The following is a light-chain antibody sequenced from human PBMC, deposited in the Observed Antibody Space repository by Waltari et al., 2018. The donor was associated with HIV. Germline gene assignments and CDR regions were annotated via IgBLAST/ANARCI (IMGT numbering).Light chain of an antibody. CDR2: DDN. Sequence: SYVLTQPPSVSVDPGETARITCGGTHLGSKSVQWYQQKPGQAPVLVIYDDNDRPSGIPERFSGSSSGNTATLTISRVEAGDEADYYCQVWDTTTDQWVFGGGTELAVL. V-gene: IGLV3-21*04. CDR1: HLGSKS. CDR3: QVWDTTTDQWV. J-gene: IGLJ3*02.